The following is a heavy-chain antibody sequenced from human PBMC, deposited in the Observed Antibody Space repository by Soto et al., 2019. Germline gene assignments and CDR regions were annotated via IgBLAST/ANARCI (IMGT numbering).Heavy chain of an antibody. J-gene: IGHJ4*01. CDR3: SFQESTTVTTFEY. Sequence: GGSLRLSCEASGFSFNNAWMSWIRQAPGKGLEWVGRIKSKIDGGTTDYAAPVKGRFTISRDDSKNTLYLQMNSLKTEDTAVYYCSFQESTTVTTFEYWGHGTLVTVSS. CDR1: GFSFNNAW. V-gene: IGHV3-15*01. D-gene: IGHD4-17*01. CDR2: IKSKIDGGTT.